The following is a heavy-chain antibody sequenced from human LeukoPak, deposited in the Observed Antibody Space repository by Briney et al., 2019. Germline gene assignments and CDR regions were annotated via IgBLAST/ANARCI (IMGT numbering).Heavy chain of an antibody. CDR2: ISGRGGST. Sequence: GGSLRLSCAASGITFITSAMSWVRQAPGKGLEWVSAISGRGGSTYYADSVKGRFTISRDNSKNTLHLQMNSLRSEDTAVYYCAKLLRGTVVPYYDFWGQGTLVTVSS. CDR3: AKLLRGTVVPYYDF. V-gene: IGHV3-23*01. D-gene: IGHD3-10*01. J-gene: IGHJ4*02. CDR1: GITFITSA.